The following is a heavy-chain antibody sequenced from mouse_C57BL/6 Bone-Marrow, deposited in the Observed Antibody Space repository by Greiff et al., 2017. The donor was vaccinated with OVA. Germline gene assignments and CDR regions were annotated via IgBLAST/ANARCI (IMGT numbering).Heavy chain of an antibody. CDR3: TIRLGRDY. J-gene: IGHJ2*01. V-gene: IGHV14-1*01. CDR2: IDPEDGDT. D-gene: IGHD1-2*01. CDR1: GFNFKDYY. Sequence: EVQLQQSGAELVRPGASVKLSCTASGFNFKDYYMHWVKQRPEQGLEWIGRIDPEDGDTEYAPKFKGKATMTADTSSNTAYLQLSSLTSEDTAVDYCTIRLGRDYWGQGTTLTVSS.